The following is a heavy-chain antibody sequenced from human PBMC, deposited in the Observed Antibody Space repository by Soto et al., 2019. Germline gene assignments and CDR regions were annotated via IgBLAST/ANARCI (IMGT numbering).Heavy chain of an antibody. Sequence: PSETLSLTCTVSGGSISTYYWNWIRQSPGKGLEWIGYFYNSGPTIYNSSLKSRVTISADTSKNQFSLRLSSVTAADTAVYYCARGLSTIFGISFDHWGPGTLVTVSS. CDR2: FYNSGPT. D-gene: IGHD3-3*01. V-gene: IGHV4-59*01. J-gene: IGHJ4*02. CDR3: ARGLSTIFGISFDH. CDR1: GGSISTYY.